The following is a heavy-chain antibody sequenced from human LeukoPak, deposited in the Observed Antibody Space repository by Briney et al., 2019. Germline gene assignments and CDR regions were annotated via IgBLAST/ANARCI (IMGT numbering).Heavy chain of an antibody. CDR3: ARDLAVDGTDGWFDP. CDR2: IYYSGST. V-gene: IGHV4-31*03. J-gene: IGHJ5*02. D-gene: IGHD1-14*01. Sequence: SQTLSLTCTVSGGSISSGGYYWSWIRQHPGKGLEWIGYIYYSGSTYYNPSLKSRVTISVDTSKNQFSLKLSSVTVADTAVYYCARDLAVDGTDGWFDPWGQGTLVTVSS. CDR1: GGSISSGGYY.